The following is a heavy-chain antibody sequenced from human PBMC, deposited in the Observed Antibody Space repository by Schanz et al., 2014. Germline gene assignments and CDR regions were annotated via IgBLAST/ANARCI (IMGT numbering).Heavy chain of an antibody. D-gene: IGHD2-15*01. Sequence: EVQLVASGGGLVQPGGSLRLSCAASGFAVDNYYMSCVRQAPGRGLEWVSIIFTDGRTYYADSVKGRFTISRDSSKNTLFLQMNSLRTEDTAVYYCARRDPCCRIGTCSRAFDFWGQGTLVTVSS. CDR3: ARRDPCCRIGTCSRAFDF. CDR2: IFTDGRT. V-gene: IGHV3-66*02. CDR1: GFAVDNYY. J-gene: IGHJ4*02.